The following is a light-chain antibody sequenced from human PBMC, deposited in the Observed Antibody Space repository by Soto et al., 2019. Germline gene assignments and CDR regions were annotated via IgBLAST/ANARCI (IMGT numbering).Light chain of an antibody. V-gene: IGKV3-15*01. Sequence: EIVMTQSPATLSVSPGERATLSCRASQSVSSNLAWYQQKPGQAPRLLIYGASTGATGVPARFSGSGSGTDFTLTISSLQAEDLAVYYCQQYNNWPLTFGGGTKVEIK. J-gene: IGKJ4*01. CDR3: QQYNNWPLT. CDR2: GAS. CDR1: QSVSSN.